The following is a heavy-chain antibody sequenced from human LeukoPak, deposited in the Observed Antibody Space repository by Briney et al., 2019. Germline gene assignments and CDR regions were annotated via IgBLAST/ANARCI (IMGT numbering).Heavy chain of an antibody. Sequence: GGSLRLSCAASGFTFSSYAMSWVRQAPGKGLEWVSAISGSGGSTYYADFVKGRFNISRHNSKNTLTLQMNSLRAEDTSVYYCAQPRSGWFNQPLDYWGQGTLVTVSS. J-gene: IGHJ4*02. CDR2: ISGSGGST. CDR3: AQPRSGWFNQPLDY. CDR1: GFTFSSYA. D-gene: IGHD6-19*01. V-gene: IGHV3-23*01.